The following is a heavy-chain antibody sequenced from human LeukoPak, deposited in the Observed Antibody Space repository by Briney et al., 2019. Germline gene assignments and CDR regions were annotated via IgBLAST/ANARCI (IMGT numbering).Heavy chain of an antibody. V-gene: IGHV1-69*01. J-gene: IGHJ4*02. Sequence: GSSVKVSCKASGGTFSSYAISCVRQAPGQGLEWMGGIIPIFGTANYAQKFQGRVTITADESTSTAYMELSSLRSEDTAVYYCARDYGIVGAKFDYWGQGTLVTVSS. CDR3: ARDYGIVGAKFDY. D-gene: IGHD1-26*01. CDR1: GGTFSSYA. CDR2: IIPIFGTA.